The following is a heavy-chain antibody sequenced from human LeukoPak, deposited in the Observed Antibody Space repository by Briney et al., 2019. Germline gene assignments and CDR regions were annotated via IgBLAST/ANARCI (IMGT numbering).Heavy chain of an antibody. J-gene: IGHJ3*02. CDR1: GFTFSSYA. D-gene: IGHD2-2*01. V-gene: IGHV3-23*01. Sequence: GSLRLSCAASGFTFSSYAMSWVRQAPGKGLEWVSAISGSGGSTYYADSVKGRFTISRDNSKNTLYLQMNSLRAEDTAVYYCAKDGVVVPAATKRGDAFDIWGQGTMVTVSS. CDR2: ISGSGGST. CDR3: AKDGVVVPAATKRGDAFDI.